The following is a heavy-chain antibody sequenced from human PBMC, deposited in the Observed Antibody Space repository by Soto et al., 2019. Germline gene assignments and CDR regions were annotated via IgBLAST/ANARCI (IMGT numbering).Heavy chain of an antibody. Sequence: SETLSLTCTVSGGSISSSSYYWGWIRQPPGKGLEWIGSIYYSGSTYYNPSLKSRVTISADTSKNQFSLKLSSVTAADTAVYYCARQSPSRYYYYYYMDVWGKGTTVTVSS. CDR2: IYYSGST. CDR1: GGSISSSSYY. J-gene: IGHJ6*03. V-gene: IGHV4-39*01. CDR3: ARQSPSRYYYYYYMDV.